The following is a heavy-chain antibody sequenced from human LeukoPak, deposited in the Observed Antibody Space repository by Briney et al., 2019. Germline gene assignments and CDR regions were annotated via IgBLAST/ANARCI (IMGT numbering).Heavy chain of an antibody. CDR1: GGSFSGYY. CDR2: INHSGST. CDR3: ARLWESYYYYMDV. D-gene: IGHD1-26*01. Sequence: PSETLSLTCAVYGGSFSGYYWSWIRQPPGKGLEWIGEINHSGSTNYNPSLKSRVTISVDTSKNQFSLKLSSVTAADTAVYYCARLWESYYYYMDVWGKGITVTVSS. J-gene: IGHJ6*03. V-gene: IGHV4-34*01.